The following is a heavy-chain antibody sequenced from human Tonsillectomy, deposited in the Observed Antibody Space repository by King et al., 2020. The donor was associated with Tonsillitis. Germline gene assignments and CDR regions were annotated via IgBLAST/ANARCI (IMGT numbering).Heavy chain of an antibody. D-gene: IGHD1/OR15-1a*01. Sequence: QLVQSGGGVVQPGRSLRLSCSGSGFTFGNYPIHWVRQAPGTGLEWVALVSSDGKEKYYADSVKGRFTISRDNSRNSLSLQMNSQRVEDTAVYYCARSIWNILTFSALDVWGQGTTVIVSS. CDR3: ARSIWNILTFSALDV. J-gene: IGHJ6*02. V-gene: IGHV3-30*04. CDR2: VSSDGKEK. CDR1: GFTFGNYP.